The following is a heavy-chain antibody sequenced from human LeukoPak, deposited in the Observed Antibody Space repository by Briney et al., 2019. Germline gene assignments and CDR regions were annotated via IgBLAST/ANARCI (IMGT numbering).Heavy chain of an antibody. V-gene: IGHV3-21*01. J-gene: IGHJ6*03. D-gene: IGHD6-19*01. CDR2: ISSSSSYI. CDR3: ARGGIAVAGRHYYYYYYMDV. CDR1: GFTFSSYS. Sequence: GGSLRLSCAASGFTFSSYSMNWVRQAPGKGLEWVSSISSSSSYIYYADSVKGRFTISRDNSKNTLYLQMNSLRAEDTAVYYCARGGIAVAGRHYYYYYYMDVWGKGTTVTVSS.